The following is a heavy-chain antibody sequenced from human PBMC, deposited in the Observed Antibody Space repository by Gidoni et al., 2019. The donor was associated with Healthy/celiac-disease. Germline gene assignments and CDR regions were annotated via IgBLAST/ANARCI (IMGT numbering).Heavy chain of an antibody. V-gene: IGHV3-21*01. CDR1: GFTFNRYS. CDR3: ARGHPEVYDILTGWITATGDY. J-gene: IGHJ4*02. CDR2: ISSSSSYI. D-gene: IGHD3-9*01. Sequence: EVQLVESGGGLVKPGGSLRLSCAASGFTFNRYSRNWVRQAPGKGLEWVSSISSSSSYIYYAESVKGRFTIARDNAKNSLYLHMNSLRAEDTAVYYCARGHPEVYDILTGWITATGDYWGQGTLVTVSS.